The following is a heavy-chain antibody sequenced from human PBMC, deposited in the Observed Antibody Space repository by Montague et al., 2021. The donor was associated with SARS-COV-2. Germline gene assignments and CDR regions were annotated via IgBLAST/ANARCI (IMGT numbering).Heavy chain of an antibody. D-gene: IGHD6-19*01. J-gene: IGHJ4*02. CDR1: GGSISSSSYY. V-gene: IGHV4-39*01. Sequence: SETLSLTCTVSGGSISSSSYYWAWIRQPPGKGLEWIGSIYYRGSTYYNPSLKSRVFTSVDTSKNQLSLTLTSVTAADTAVYYCATQEDPSGWIPGPFDFWGQGILLSVSS. CDR3: ATQEDPSGWIPGPFDF. CDR2: IYYRGST.